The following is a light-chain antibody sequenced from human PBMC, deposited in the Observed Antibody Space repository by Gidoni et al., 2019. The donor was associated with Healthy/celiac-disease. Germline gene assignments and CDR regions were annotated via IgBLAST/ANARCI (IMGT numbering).Light chain of an antibody. J-gene: IGKJ2*01. V-gene: IGKV1-5*03. CDR1: QSISSW. Sequence: DIQMTQSPSTLSASVGDRVTITCRASQSISSWLAWYQQKPGKAPKLLIYKASSLESGVPSRFSGSGSGTEFTLTISSLQPDDFATYYCQQYNSYSPRYTCGQGTKLEIK. CDR3: QQYNSYSPRYT. CDR2: KAS.